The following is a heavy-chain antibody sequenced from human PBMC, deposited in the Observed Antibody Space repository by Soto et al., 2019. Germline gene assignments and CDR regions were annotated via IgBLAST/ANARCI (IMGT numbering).Heavy chain of an antibody. Sequence: ASVKVSCKASGYTFGSYSMHWVRQAPGQGLEWMGVINPSGVSTSYAQKFQGRVTMTRDTSTSTAYMELRSLRSDDTAVYYCARDQSSSWRLENWFDPWGQGTLVTVSS. CDR2: INPSGVST. J-gene: IGHJ5*02. D-gene: IGHD6-13*01. V-gene: IGHV1-46*01. CDR1: GYTFGSYS. CDR3: ARDQSSSWRLENWFDP.